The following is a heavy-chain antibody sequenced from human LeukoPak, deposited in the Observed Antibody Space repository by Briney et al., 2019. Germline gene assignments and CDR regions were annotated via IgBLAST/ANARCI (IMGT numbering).Heavy chain of an antibody. CDR3: ARAFGGDDILTGYYN. D-gene: IGHD3-9*01. Sequence: GGSLRLSCAASGFTFDDYGMSWGRQAPGKGLEWVSGINWNGGSTGYADSVKGRFTISRDNAKNSLYLQMNSLRAEDTALYYCARAFGGDDILTGYYNWGQGTLVTVSS. CDR1: GFTFDDYG. J-gene: IGHJ4*02. V-gene: IGHV3-20*04. CDR2: INWNGGST.